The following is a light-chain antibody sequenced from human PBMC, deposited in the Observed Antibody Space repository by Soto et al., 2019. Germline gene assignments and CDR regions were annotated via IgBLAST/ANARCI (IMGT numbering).Light chain of an antibody. CDR2: AAS. CDR1: QSIRVY. V-gene: IGKV1-39*01. CDR3: QQRYSHPRT. J-gene: IGKJ1*01. Sequence: IQMTRSPSSLSTSLGDRVTITCRAGQSIRVYLNWYQQRPGKAPKLLIYAASSLQSGVPSRFSGSGSGTDCTLTISTLQPEDFETDYCQQRYSHPRTFGQGTKGDIK.